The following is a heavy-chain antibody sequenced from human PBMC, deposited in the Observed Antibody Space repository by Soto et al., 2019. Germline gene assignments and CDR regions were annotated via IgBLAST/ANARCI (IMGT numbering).Heavy chain of an antibody. CDR3: AGHLGYCSGGSCLSNFDY. J-gene: IGHJ4*02. V-gene: IGHV1-18*01. CDR2: ISAYNGNT. Sequence: ASVKVSCKASGYTFTSYGISWVRQAPGQGLEWMGWISAYNGNTNYAQKLQGRVTMTTDTSTSTAYMELRSLRSDDTAVYYCAGHLGYCSGGSCLSNFDYWGQGTLVTVSS. CDR1: GYTFTSYG. D-gene: IGHD2-15*01.